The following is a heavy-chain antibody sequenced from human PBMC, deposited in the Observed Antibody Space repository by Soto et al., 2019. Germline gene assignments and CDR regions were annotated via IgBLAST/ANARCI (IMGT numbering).Heavy chain of an antibody. CDR3: AKDNLYGGYVSYYYGMDV. CDR1: GFTFSSYG. Sequence: PGGSLRLSCAASGFTFSSYGMHWVRQAPGKGLEWVAVISYDGSNKYYADSVKGRFTISRDNSKNTLYLQMNSLKAEDTAVYYCAKDNLYGGYVSYYYGMDVWGQGTTVTVSS. V-gene: IGHV3-30*18. J-gene: IGHJ6*02. CDR2: ISYDGSNK. D-gene: IGHD5-12*01.